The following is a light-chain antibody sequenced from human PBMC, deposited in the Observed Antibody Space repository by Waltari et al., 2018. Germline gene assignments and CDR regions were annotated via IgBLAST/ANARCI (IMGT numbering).Light chain of an antibody. CDR1: QSISNN. Sequence: DIQMTQSPSFLSASVGDRVTITCRASQSISNNLNWYQQKPGKAPKLLIYATSVLQSGVPSRFSGRGSGTDFTLTTSSLQPEDFATYYCQQTYSTWTFGQGTAVEIK. V-gene: IGKV1-39*01. J-gene: IGKJ1*01. CDR2: ATS. CDR3: QQTYSTWT.